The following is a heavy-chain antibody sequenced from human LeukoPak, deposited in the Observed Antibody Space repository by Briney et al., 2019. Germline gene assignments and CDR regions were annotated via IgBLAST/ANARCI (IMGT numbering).Heavy chain of an antibody. CDR1: GGSISSSSYY. J-gene: IGHJ3*02. CDR2: IYYSGST. V-gene: IGHV4-39*01. CDR3: GSLLRPPTISTIVVYDAFDI. Sequence: SETLSLTCTVSGGSISSSSYYWGWIRQPPGKGLEWIGSIYYSGSTYSNPSLKSRVTISVDTSKNQFSLELSSVTAADTAVYYYGSLLRPPTISTIVVYDAFDIWGQGTMVTVSS. D-gene: IGHD3-22*01.